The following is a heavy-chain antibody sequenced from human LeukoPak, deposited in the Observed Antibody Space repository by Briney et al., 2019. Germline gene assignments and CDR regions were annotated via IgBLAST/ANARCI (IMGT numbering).Heavy chain of an antibody. CDR3: AREDSPRNYYDSSGYLFDY. CDR2: MNPNSGNT. Sequence: ASVKVSCKASGYTFTSYDINWVRQATGQGLEWMGWMNPNSGNTGYAQKFQGRVTMTGNTSISTAYMELSSLRSEDTAVYYCAREDSPRNYYDSSGYLFDYWGQGTLVTVSS. CDR1: GYTFTSYD. V-gene: IGHV1-8*01. D-gene: IGHD3-22*01. J-gene: IGHJ4*02.